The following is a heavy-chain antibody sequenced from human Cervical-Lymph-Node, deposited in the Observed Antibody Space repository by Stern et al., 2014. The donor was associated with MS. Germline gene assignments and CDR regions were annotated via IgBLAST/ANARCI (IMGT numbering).Heavy chain of an antibody. Sequence: QITLKESGPTLVKPKQTLTLTCTFSGFSLSTSGVGVGWIRQPPGQALEWLALIYWNDDKRYSPSLNNRLTITKDTSKHQVVLTMTNMDPVDTATYYCAHRHGKDYDSRYFDYWGQGALVPASS. V-gene: IGHV2-5*01. CDR3: AHRHGKDYDSRYFDY. CDR2: IYWNDDK. J-gene: IGHJ4*02. CDR1: GFSLSTSGVG. D-gene: IGHD3-22*01.